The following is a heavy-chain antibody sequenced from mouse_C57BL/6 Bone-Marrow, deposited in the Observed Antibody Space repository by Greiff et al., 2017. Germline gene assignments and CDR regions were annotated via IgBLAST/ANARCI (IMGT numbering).Heavy chain of an antibody. J-gene: IGHJ3*01. D-gene: IGHD3-2*02. CDR3: TTFRQLRLGFSY. CDR1: GFNIKDDY. V-gene: IGHV14-4*01. CDR2: IDPENGDT. Sequence: VQLQQSGAELVRPGASVKLSCTASGFNIKDDYMHWVKQRPEQGLEWIGWIDPENGDTEYASKFQGKATITAYTSSNTAYLQLSSLTSEDTAVYSCTTFRQLRLGFSYWGQGTLVTVSA.